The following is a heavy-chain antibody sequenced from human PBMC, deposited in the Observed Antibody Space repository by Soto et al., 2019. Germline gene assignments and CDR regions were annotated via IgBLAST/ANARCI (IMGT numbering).Heavy chain of an antibody. D-gene: IGHD3-10*01. CDR2: ISGSGGST. J-gene: IGHJ4*02. Sequence: EVQLLESGGGLVQPGGSLRLSCAASGFTFRSYAMSWVRQAPGQGLEWVSAISGSGGSTYYADSVKGRFTISIDNSKKTLYLQMISLRAEDTAVSYCAKGQRFMVRGSIDYWGQGTLVTGSS. CDR1: GFTFRSYA. CDR3: AKGQRFMVRGSIDY. V-gene: IGHV3-23*01.